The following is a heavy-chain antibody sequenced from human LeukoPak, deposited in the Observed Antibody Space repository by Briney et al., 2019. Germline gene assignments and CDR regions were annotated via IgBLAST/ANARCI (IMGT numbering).Heavy chain of an antibody. D-gene: IGHD2-21*01. Sequence: GGSLRLSCAASGFAFGNTGMSWVRRTPGTGLEWVSSISRGGDMTFYADSVRGRFTVSRDNSINTLYLQMNNLRAEDTAVYFCAKIGVIANWYFDIWGRGTLVTVSS. J-gene: IGHJ2*01. CDR3: AKIGVIANWYFDI. CDR1: GFAFGNTG. V-gene: IGHV3-23*01. CDR2: ISRGGDMT.